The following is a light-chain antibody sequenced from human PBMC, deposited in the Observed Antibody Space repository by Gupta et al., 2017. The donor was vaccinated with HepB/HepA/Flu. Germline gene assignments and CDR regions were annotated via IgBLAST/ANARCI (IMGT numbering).Light chain of an antibody. Sequence: TQLTQSTSSVSAFVGDRVIITCRASQDINNHLAWFQQKPRKPPKSLIYAASSLKSGVPSRFSGSASGTEFTLTISSLQPEDLGTYYCQQYNNYPLTFGQGTKVEIK. J-gene: IGKJ1*01. CDR3: QQYNNYPLT. V-gene: IGKV1-16*01. CDR1: QDINNH. CDR2: AAS.